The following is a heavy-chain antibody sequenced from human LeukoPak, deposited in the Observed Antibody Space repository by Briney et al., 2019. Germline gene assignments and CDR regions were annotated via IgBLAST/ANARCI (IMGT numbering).Heavy chain of an antibody. V-gene: IGHV4-34*01. CDR3: RGAVAGPRTYYYYYYMDV. Sequence: SETLSLTRAVYGGSFSGYYWSRIRQPPGKGLEWIGEINHSGSTNYNPSLKSRVTISVDTSKNQFSLKLSSVTAADTAVYYCRGAVAGPRTYYYYYYMDVWGKGTTVTISS. J-gene: IGHJ6*03. D-gene: IGHD6-19*01. CDR1: GGSFSGYY. CDR2: INHSGST.